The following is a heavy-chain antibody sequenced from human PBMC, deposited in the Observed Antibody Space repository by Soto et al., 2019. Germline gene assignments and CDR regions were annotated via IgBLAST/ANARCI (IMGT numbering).Heavy chain of an antibody. V-gene: IGHV3-33*01. J-gene: IGHJ3*02. CDR2: IWYDGSNK. CDR3: ATEASQRMAGDVGDDAFDI. Sequence: VAVIWYDGSNKYYADSVKGRFIISRDNSKNTLYLQMNSLRAEDTAVYYCATEASQRMAGDVGDDAFDIWGQGTMVTVSS. D-gene: IGHD6-19*01.